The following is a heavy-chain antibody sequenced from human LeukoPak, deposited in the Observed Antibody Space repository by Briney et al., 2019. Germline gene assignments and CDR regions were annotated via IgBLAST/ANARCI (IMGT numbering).Heavy chain of an antibody. J-gene: IGHJ4*02. CDR1: GFTFSSYG. D-gene: IGHD3-10*01. Sequence: GGSLRLSCAASGFTFSSYGMHWVRQAPGKGLEWVAVISYDGSNKYYADSVKGRFTISRDNSKNTLYLQMNGLRAEDTAVYYCAKDGLVRGVRALDYWGQGTLVTVSS. CDR2: ISYDGSNK. CDR3: AKDGLVRGVRALDY. V-gene: IGHV3-30*18.